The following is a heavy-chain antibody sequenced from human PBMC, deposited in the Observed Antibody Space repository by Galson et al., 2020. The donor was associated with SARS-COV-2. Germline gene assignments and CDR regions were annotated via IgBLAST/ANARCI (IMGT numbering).Heavy chain of an antibody. CDR3: ARMTYYYDSSGPDDACDI. J-gene: IGHJ3*02. Sequence: SATLSLTCTVSGGSISSSSYYWGWIRQPPGKGLEWIGSIYYSGSTYYNPSLKSRVTISVDTSKNQFSLKLSSVTAADTAVYYCARMTYYYDSSGPDDACDIWGQGTMVTVSS. CDR1: GGSISSSSYY. D-gene: IGHD3-22*01. CDR2: IYYSGST. V-gene: IGHV4-39*01.